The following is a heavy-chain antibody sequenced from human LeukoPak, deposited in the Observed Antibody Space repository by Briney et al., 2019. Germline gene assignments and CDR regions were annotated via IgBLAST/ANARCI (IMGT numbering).Heavy chain of an antibody. CDR3: ARGGYCSGRSCYSFLDY. J-gene: IGHJ4*02. V-gene: IGHV1-8*01. CDR2: MNPNSGNT. D-gene: IGHD2-15*01. CDR1: VFTFTSYD. Sequence: ASVKVSCKASVFTFTSYDINWVRQAPGQGLEWMGWMNPNSGNTGYAQKFQGRVTMSRNTSISTAYMELSSLRSEDTAVYYCARGGYCSGRSCYSFLDYWGQGTLVTVSS.